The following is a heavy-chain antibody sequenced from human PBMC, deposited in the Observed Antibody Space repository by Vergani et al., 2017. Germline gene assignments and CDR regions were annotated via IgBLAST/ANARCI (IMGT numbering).Heavy chain of an antibody. Sequence: QVRLQESGPGLVKPSETLSLICDVFDFISNGHYWGLIRQSPEKGREWIGSIYASGSTYYSPSLKSRVAISIETSKNHFSLRLSSVTAADTAVYYCARHLRGYSYGVFDYWGQGREVTVSS. CDR2: IYASGST. D-gene: IGHD5-18*01. J-gene: IGHJ4*02. CDR3: ARHLRGYSYGVFDY. CDR1: DFISNGHY. V-gene: IGHV4-38-2*01.